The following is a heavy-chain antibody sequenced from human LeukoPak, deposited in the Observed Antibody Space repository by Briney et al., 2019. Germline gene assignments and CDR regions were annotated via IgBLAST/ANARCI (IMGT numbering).Heavy chain of an antibody. CDR3: ARGRYSSGWYGPGHWYFDL. D-gene: IGHD6-19*01. Sequence: GGSLRLSCAASGFTVSSNYMSWVRQAPGKGLERVSVIYSGGSTYYADSVKGRFTISRDNSKNTLYLQMNSLRAEDTAVYYCARGRYSSGWYGPGHWYFDLWGRGTLVTVSS. CDR2: IYSGGST. V-gene: IGHV3-66*01. CDR1: GFTVSSNY. J-gene: IGHJ2*01.